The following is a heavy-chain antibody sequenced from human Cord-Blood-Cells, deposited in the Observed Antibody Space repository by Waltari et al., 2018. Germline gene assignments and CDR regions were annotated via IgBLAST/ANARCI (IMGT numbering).Heavy chain of an antibody. Sequence: QVQLVESGGGVVQPGRSLRLSCAASGFTFSSYGMHWVRQAPGKGRGEVAVISYDGSNKYYADSVKGRFTNARDNSKNTLYLQMNSLRAGDTAVYYCAKDQTGTLDYWGQGTLVTVSS. CDR1: GFTFSSYG. CDR3: AKDQTGTLDY. J-gene: IGHJ4*02. V-gene: IGHV3-30*18. CDR2: ISYDGSNK. D-gene: IGHD1-1*01.